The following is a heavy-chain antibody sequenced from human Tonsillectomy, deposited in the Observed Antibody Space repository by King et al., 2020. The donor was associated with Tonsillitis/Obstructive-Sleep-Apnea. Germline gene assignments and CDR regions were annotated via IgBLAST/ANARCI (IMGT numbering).Heavy chain of an antibody. CDR1: GGSISSYY. CDR2: IYYSGST. V-gene: IGHV4-59*01. Sequence: VQLQESGPGLVKPSETLSLTCTVSGGSISSYYWSWIRPPPGKGLEWIGYIYYSGSTNYNPSLKSRVTISVDTSKNQFSLKLSSVTAADTAVYYCARGGGDGYNLRHWGQGTLVTVSS. CDR3: ARGGGDGYNLRH. D-gene: IGHD5-24*01. J-gene: IGHJ4*02.